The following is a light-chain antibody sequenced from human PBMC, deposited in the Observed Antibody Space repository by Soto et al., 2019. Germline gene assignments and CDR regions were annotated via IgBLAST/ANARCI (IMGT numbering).Light chain of an antibody. J-gene: IGKJ1*01. CDR1: QSISSY. Sequence: DIQMTQSPSSLSASVGDRVTITCRASQSISSYLNWYQQKPGKAPKLLIYAASSLQSGVPSRFSGSGSGTHFSLTISSLQPEDFATYFWQQSYNTPRAFGQGTKVDIK. CDR2: AAS. CDR3: QQSYNTPRA. V-gene: IGKV1-39*01.